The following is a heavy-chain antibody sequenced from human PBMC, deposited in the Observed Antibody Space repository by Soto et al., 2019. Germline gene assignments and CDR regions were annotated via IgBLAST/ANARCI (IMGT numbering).Heavy chain of an antibody. J-gene: IGHJ4*02. D-gene: IGHD1-26*01. CDR2: IWYDGSNK. CDR3: ARPDVGY. CDR1: GFTFSSSG. Sequence: QVQLVESGGGVVQPGRSLRLSCAASGFTFSSSGMHWVRQAPGKGLEWVAVIWYDGSNKYYADSVKGRFTISRDNSKNTLYLQMNSLRAEDTAVYYCARPDVGYWGQGTLVTVSS. V-gene: IGHV3-33*01.